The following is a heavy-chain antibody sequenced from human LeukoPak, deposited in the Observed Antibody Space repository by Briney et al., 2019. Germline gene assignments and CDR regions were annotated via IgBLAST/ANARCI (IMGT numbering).Heavy chain of an antibody. CDR1: GGSISNKY. Sequence: PSETLSLTCTVSGGSISNKYWSWIRQPPGKGLEWIGYIYYSGTTNYNPSLKSRVTLSVDTSKNQFSLKLTSVTAADTAVYYCATSPVTTWWFDPWGQGTLVTVSS. D-gene: IGHD4-17*01. J-gene: IGHJ5*02. CDR2: IYYSGTT. CDR3: ATSPVTTWWFDP. V-gene: IGHV4-59*01.